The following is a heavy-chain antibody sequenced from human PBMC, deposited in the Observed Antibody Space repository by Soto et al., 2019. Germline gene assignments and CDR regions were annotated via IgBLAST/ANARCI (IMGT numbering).Heavy chain of an antibody. CDR1: GFTFSNYA. CDR3: AKGSAVAGFFTGFDP. J-gene: IGHJ5*02. CDR2: ISGSGGST. D-gene: IGHD6-19*01. V-gene: IGHV3-23*01. Sequence: PGGSLRLSCAASGFTFSNYAVTWVRQAPGKGLEWVSTISGSGGSTYYADSVKGRFTISRDNSKNTLYLQMNSLRAEDTAVYYCAKGSAVAGFFTGFDPWGQGTLVTVSS.